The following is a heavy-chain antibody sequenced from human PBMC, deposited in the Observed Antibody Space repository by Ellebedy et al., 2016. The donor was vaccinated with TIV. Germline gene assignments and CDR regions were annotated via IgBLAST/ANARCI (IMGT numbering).Heavy chain of an antibody. Sequence: MPSETLSLTCTVSGGSISTYYWSWIRQPPGKGLEWMGYLYYGGSTKYNPSLKSRVTMSVDTSKKQFSLNLSSVTAADTAVYYCATSYDSSGYYDDDAFDIWGQGTMVTVSS. J-gene: IGHJ3*02. CDR3: ATSYDSSGYYDDDAFDI. CDR1: GGSISTYY. CDR2: LYYGGST. D-gene: IGHD3-22*01. V-gene: IGHV4-59*01.